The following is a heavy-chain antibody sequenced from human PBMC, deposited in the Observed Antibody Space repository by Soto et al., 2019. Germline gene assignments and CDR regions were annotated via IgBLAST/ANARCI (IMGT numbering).Heavy chain of an antibody. V-gene: IGHV4-59*01. CDR2: IYKSGST. J-gene: IGHJ5*02. D-gene: IGHD1-26*01. Sequence: QVQLQESGPGLVKPSETLSLTCTVSGGSISNYYWSWIRQPPGKGLDWIGYIYKSGSTNYNPSLKSRVTISLDTSKNQFSLKLSSVTAADTAVYYCARGSRGSQGGGFDPWGQGTLVTVSS. CDR1: GGSISNYY. CDR3: ARGSRGSQGGGFDP.